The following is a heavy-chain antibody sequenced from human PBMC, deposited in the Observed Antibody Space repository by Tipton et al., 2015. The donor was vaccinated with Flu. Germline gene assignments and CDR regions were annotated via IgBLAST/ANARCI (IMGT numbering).Heavy chain of an antibody. CDR3: ARRDYSNYVSEPKNWFDS. V-gene: IGHV4-61*02. Sequence: TLSLTCTVSGDSISRGSYYYNWVRQPAGEGLEWIGRIYTNTNTNYNASLKSRVTISIDRSKNQFSLRLTSVTAADAAMYYCARRDYSNYVSEPKNWFDSWGQGALVIVSS. D-gene: IGHD4-11*01. CDR2: IYTNTNT. CDR1: GDSISRGSYY. J-gene: IGHJ5*01.